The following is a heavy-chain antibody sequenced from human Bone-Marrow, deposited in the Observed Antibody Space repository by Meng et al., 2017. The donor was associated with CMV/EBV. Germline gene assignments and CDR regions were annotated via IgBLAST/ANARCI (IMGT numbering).Heavy chain of an antibody. CDR3: AKDHIANWGSYWNGMDV. Sequence: GESLKISCAASGFTFSSYGMHWVRQAPGKGLEWVAFIRYDGSNKYYADSAKGRFTISRDNSKNTLYLQMNSLRAEDTAVYYCAKDHIANWGSYWNGMDVWGQGTTVTVSS. V-gene: IGHV3-30*02. CDR1: GFTFSSYG. J-gene: IGHJ6*02. CDR2: IRYDGSNK. D-gene: IGHD7-27*01.